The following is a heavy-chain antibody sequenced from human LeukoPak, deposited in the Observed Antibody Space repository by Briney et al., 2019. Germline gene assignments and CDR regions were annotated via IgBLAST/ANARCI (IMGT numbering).Heavy chain of an antibody. CDR3: ASRIAVAGTIDP. CDR2: INHSGST. J-gene: IGHJ5*02. D-gene: IGHD6-19*01. V-gene: IGHV4-34*01. CDR1: GGSFSGYY. Sequence: SETLSLTCAVYGGSFSGYYWSWIRHPPGKGLEWIGEINHSGSTNYNPSLKSRVTISVDTSKNQFSLKLSSVTAADTAVYYCASRIAVAGTIDPWGQGTLVTVSS.